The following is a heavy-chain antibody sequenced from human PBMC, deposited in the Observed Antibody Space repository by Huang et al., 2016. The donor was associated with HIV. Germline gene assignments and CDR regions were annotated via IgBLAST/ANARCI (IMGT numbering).Heavy chain of an antibody. D-gene: IGHD6-19*01. V-gene: IGHV3-21*01. CDR1: GFRFNDYN. J-gene: IGHJ4*02. CDR2: ISKNGGT. Sequence: EVQLVESGGGLVKVGGSLRFSCVASGFRFNDYNINWVRQAPGKGLEWVSSISKNGGTHYGDSVKGRFTISRDNANKSVYLQMNSLRAEDTAVYYCARRAAVIGMDYWGQGALVTVSS. CDR3: ARRAAVIGMDY.